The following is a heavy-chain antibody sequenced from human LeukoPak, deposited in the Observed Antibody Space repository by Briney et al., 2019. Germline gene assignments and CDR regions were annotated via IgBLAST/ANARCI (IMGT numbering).Heavy chain of an antibody. CDR3: AREQSYSEEIVVVNPPFDY. Sequence: GGSLRLSCAASGFTFSSYGMNWVRQAPGKGPEWVSSISSRGTYIYFADSVKGRFTISRDNAKNSLYLQMNSLRAEDTALYYCAREQSYSEEIVVVNPPFDYWGQGTLVTVSS. CDR1: GFTFSSYG. J-gene: IGHJ4*02. V-gene: IGHV3-21*01. CDR2: ISSRGTYI. D-gene: IGHD2-21*01.